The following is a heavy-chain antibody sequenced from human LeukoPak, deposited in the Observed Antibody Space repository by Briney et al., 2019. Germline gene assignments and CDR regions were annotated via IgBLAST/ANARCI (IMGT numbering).Heavy chain of an antibody. CDR1: GGSINTYY. Sequence: SETLSLTCTVSGGSINTYYWSWIRQPAGKGLEWIGHIYTTGTTNYNPSLKSRVTMSIDTSKNQFSLNLRSVTAADTAVYYCAKVAKYYYGSETYFFFDQWGQGTLVTVSS. V-gene: IGHV4-4*07. CDR2: IYTTGTT. J-gene: IGHJ4*02. D-gene: IGHD3-10*01. CDR3: AKVAKYYYGSETYFFFDQ.